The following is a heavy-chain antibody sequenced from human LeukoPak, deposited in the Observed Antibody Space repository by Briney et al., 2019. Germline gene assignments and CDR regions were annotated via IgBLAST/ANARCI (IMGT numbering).Heavy chain of an antibody. CDR3: AGGDSEYSSFFFGY. CDR2: IIPILGIA. J-gene: IGHJ4*02. Sequence: SVKVSCTASGGTFSSYAISWVRQAPGQGLEWMGRIIPILGIANYAQKFQGRVTITADKSTSTAYMELSSLRSEDTAVYYCAGGDSEYSSFFFGYWGQGTLVTVSS. CDR1: GGTFSSYA. D-gene: IGHD6-6*01. V-gene: IGHV1-69*04.